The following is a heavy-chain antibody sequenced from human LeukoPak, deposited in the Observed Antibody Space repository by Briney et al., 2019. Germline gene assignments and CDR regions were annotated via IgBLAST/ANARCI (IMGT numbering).Heavy chain of an antibody. CDR3: ARLADSSWYYYNIGAFDI. CDR2: IYYSGST. D-gene: IGHD6-13*01. J-gene: IGHJ3*02. CDR1: GGSISSSSYY. V-gene: IGHV4-39*01. Sequence: SETLSLTCTVSGGSISSSSYYWGWIRQPPGKGLEWIGSIYYSGSTYYNPSLKSRVTISVDTSKNQFSLKLSSVTAADTAVYYCARLADSSWYYYNIGAFDIWGQGTMVTVSS.